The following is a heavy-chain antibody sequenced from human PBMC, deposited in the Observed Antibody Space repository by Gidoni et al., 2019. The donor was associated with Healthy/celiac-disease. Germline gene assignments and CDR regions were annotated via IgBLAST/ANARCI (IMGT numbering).Heavy chain of an antibody. CDR2: ISGSGGST. Sequence: EVQLLESGGGLVQPGGSLRLSCAASGFTFSSYAMSWVRQAPGKGLEWVSAISGSGGSTYYAYSVKGRFTISRDNSKNTLYLQMNSLRAEDTAVYYCAKDRVYCSSTSCSYYYYGMDVWGQGTTVTVSS. CDR3: AKDRVYCSSTSCSYYYYGMDV. D-gene: IGHD2-2*01. J-gene: IGHJ6*02. CDR1: GFTFSSYA. V-gene: IGHV3-23*01.